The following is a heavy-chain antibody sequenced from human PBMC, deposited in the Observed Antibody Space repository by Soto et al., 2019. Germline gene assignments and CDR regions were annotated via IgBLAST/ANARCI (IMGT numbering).Heavy chain of an antibody. CDR1: GYTFTSYG. CDR2: ISAYNGNT. V-gene: IGHV1-18*01. J-gene: IGHJ5*02. Sequence: GASVKVSCKASGYTFTSYGISWVRQAPGQGLEWMGWISAYNGNTNYAQKLQGRVTMTTDTSTSTAYMELRSLRSDDTAVYYCARSDYIWGSPSENWFDPWGQGTLVTVSS. D-gene: IGHD3-16*01. CDR3: ARSDYIWGSPSENWFDP.